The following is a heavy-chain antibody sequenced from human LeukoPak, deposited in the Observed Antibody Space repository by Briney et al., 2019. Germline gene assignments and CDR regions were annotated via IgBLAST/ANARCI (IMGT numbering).Heavy chain of an antibody. V-gene: IGHV5-51*01. D-gene: IGHD4-17*01. J-gene: IGHJ4*02. CDR2: IYPGDSET. CDR1: GYSFTTDW. CDR3: ARQGLSGDHTSYFDY. Sequence: GESLKISCKGSGYSFTTDWIGWVRQMPGKGLDWMGIIYPGDSETRYSPSFQGQVTISADKSISTAYLQWSTLKASDTAVYYCARQGLSGDHTSYFDYWGQGTLVTVSS.